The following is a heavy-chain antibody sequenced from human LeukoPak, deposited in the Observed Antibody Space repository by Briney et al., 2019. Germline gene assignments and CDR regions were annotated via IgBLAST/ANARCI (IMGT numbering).Heavy chain of an antibody. D-gene: IGHD4/OR15-4a*01. CDR3: ARDFPNFYFDY. CDR2: ISYDGTNT. Sequence: GRSLRLSCAASGFTFSSSSLHWVRQAPGKVLEWISLISYDGTNTYYADTVKGRFTISRDNSKNTLDLQMNSLRTEQRTIYYCARDFPNFYFDYWGQGTLVTVSS. V-gene: IGHV3-30-3*01. J-gene: IGHJ4*02. CDR1: GFTFSSSS.